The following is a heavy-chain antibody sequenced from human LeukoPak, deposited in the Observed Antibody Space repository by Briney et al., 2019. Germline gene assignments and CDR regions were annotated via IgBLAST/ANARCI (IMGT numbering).Heavy chain of an antibody. J-gene: IGHJ4*02. V-gene: IGHV4-61*10. CDR2: ISSRGTS. Sequence: SETLSLTCIVSGDPISSGHYYWNWIRQSAGKGLEWIGYISSRGTSTYNPSLKSPVTISKDTSKNQFSLRLNSVTAADTAVYYCARAWFGELFFDYWGQGALVTVSS. D-gene: IGHD3-10*01. CDR1: GDPISSGHYY. CDR3: ARAWFGELFFDY.